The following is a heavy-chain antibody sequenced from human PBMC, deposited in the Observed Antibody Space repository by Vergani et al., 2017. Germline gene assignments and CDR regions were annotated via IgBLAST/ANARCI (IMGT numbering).Heavy chain of an antibody. CDR2: ISGSGGST. V-gene: IGHV3-23*01. D-gene: IGHD5-12*01. CDR3: AKANPRSSGYDYLYYNHAMDV. Sequence: EVQLLESGGDLVQPGGSLRLPCAASGFTFNHYAMNWVRQAPGKGLEWVSGISGSGGSTYYAGSVKGRFTISRDSSKNTLYLQMNSLSAGDTDVYYCAKANPRSSGYDYLYYNHAMDVWGQGTTVTVSS. J-gene: IGHJ6*02. CDR1: GFTFNHYA.